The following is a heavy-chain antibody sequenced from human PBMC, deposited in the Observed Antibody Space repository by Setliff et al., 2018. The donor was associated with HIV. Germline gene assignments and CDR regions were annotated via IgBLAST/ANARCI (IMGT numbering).Heavy chain of an antibody. J-gene: IGHJ2*01. CDR1: GGSISSSSYY. CDR3: ARPADCSSTSCYLWYFDL. Sequence: SETLSLTCTVSGGSISSSSYYWGWIRQPPGKGLEWIGCIYYSGSTYYNPSLKSRVTISVDTSKNKFSLKLSSVTAADTAVYYGARPADCSSTSCYLWYFDLWGRGTLVTVSS. V-gene: IGHV4-39*01. D-gene: IGHD2-2*01. CDR2: IYYSGST.